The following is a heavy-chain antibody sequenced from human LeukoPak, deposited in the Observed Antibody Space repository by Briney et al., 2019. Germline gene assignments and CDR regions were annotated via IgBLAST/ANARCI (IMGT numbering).Heavy chain of an antibody. J-gene: IGHJ4*02. CDR1: GFTFSSYS. D-gene: IGHD1-26*01. V-gene: IGHV3-21*01. CDR2: ISSSSSYI. CDR3: ARDRGLKWEHSGSLGY. Sequence: KSGGSLRLSCAASGFTFSSYSMNWVRQAPGKGLEWVSSISSSSSYIYYADSVKGRFTISRDNAKNSLYLQMNSLRAEDTAVYYCARDRGLKWEHSGSLGYWGQGTLVTVSS.